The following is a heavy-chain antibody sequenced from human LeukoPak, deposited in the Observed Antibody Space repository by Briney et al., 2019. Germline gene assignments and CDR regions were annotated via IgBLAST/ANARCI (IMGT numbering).Heavy chain of an antibody. Sequence: ASVKVSCKASGYTFTGYYMHWVRQAPGQGLEWMGWINPSSGGTNYAQKFQGRVTMTRDTSISTAYMELSRLRSDDTAVYYCARAGEITGTSFYYYYYMDVWGKGTTVTVSS. CDR1: GYTFTGYY. V-gene: IGHV1-2*02. CDR2: INPSSGGT. CDR3: ARAGEITGTSFYYYYYMDV. J-gene: IGHJ6*03. D-gene: IGHD1-7*01.